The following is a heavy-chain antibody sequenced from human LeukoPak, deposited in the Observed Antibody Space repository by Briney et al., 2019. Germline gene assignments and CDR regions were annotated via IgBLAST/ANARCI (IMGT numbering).Heavy chain of an antibody. Sequence: SVKVSCKASGGTFSSYAISWVRQAPGQGLEWMGRIIPILGIANYAQKFQGRVTITADKSTSTAYMELSSLRSEDTAVYYCARDRGYSGYVGYWGQGTLFTVSS. CDR1: GGTFSSYA. V-gene: IGHV1-69*04. CDR2: IIPILGIA. J-gene: IGHJ4*02. CDR3: ARDRGYSGYVGY. D-gene: IGHD5-12*01.